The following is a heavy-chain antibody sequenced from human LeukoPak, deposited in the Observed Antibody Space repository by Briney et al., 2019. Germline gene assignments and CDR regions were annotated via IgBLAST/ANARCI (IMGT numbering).Heavy chain of an antibody. CDR2: INPNSGGT. CDR1: GYTFTGYY. J-gene: IGHJ4*02. V-gene: IGHV1-2*02. Sequence: ASVKVSCKASGYTFTGYYMHWVRQAPGQGLEWMGWINPNSGGTNYAQKFQGRVTMTRDTSISTAYMELSRLRPDDTAVYYCARDGSDSSGYYPGYWGQGTLVTVSS. CDR3: ARDGSDSSGYYPGY. D-gene: IGHD3-22*01.